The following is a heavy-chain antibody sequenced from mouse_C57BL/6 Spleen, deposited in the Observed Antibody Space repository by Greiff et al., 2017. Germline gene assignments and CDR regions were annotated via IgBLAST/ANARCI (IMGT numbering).Heavy chain of an antibody. Sequence: QVQLQQPGAELVRPGTSVKLSCKASGYTFTSYWMHWVKQRPGQGLEWIGVIDPSDSYTNYNQKFKGKATLTVDTSSSTAYMQLSSLTSEDSAVYYCARGGIYYYGSSPLNYYAMDYWGQGTSVTVSS. CDR1: GYTFTSYW. V-gene: IGHV1-59*01. CDR3: ARGGIYYYGSSPLNYYAMDY. CDR2: IDPSDSYT. J-gene: IGHJ4*01. D-gene: IGHD1-1*01.